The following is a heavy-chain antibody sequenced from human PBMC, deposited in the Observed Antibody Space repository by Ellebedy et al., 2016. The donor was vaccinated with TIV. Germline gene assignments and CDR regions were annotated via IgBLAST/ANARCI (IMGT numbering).Heavy chain of an antibody. V-gene: IGHV4-31*03. Sequence: SETLSLXXTVSGGSMITGGYYWTWIRQHPGKGLEWIGYIYYSGSAYYNPSLKSRFTMSVDTSKNQFSLKLSSVTAADTAVYYCARDRGDYAVDWGQGTLVTVSP. CDR3: ARDRGDYAVD. CDR1: GGSMITGGYY. J-gene: IGHJ4*02. D-gene: IGHD4-17*01. CDR2: IYYSGSA.